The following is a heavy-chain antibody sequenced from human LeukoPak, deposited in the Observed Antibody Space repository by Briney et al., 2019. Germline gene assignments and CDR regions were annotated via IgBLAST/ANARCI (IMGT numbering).Heavy chain of an antibody. D-gene: IGHD6-19*01. CDR1: GFTSSSYA. Sequence: GGSLTLSCAASGFTSSSYAMSWGRQAPGKGLEWVSGISGSGGSTYYADFVKGRFTISRDNSKNTLYLQMSSLRAEDTAVYYCAKDLRYSSGWDAFDIWGQGTMVTVSS. CDR2: ISGSGGST. V-gene: IGHV3-23*01. J-gene: IGHJ3*02. CDR3: AKDLRYSSGWDAFDI.